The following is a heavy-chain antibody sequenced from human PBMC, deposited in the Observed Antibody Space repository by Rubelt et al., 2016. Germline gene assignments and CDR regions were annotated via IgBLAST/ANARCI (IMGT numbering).Heavy chain of an antibody. D-gene: IGHD4-11*01. CDR3: AKEVRTVESYDYGMDV. Sequence: VQLQESGPGLVKTSGTVSLTCAVSGGSISSGNWWSWVRQPPGKGLEWVSYISGSSGTIYYADSVKGRFTISRDNSRNTLYRQMNSLGVEYTDVYYCAKEVRTVESYDYGMDVWGQGTTVTVSS. V-gene: IGHV3-23*01. CDR2: ISGSSGTI. CDR1: GGSISSGN. J-gene: IGHJ6*02.